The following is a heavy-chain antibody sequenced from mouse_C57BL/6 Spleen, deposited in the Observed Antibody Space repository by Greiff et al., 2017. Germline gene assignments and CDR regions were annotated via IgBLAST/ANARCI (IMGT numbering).Heavy chain of an antibody. Sequence: QVQLKESGPGLVQPSQSLSITCTVSGFSLTSYGVHWVRQSPGKGLEWLGVIWSGGSTDYNAAFISRLSISKDNSKSQVFFKMNSLQADDTAIYYCARGNYVSYYYAMDYWGQGTSVTVSS. CDR2: IWSGGST. V-gene: IGHV2-2*01. D-gene: IGHD2-1*01. J-gene: IGHJ4*01. CDR1: GFSLTSYG. CDR3: ARGNYVSYYYAMDY.